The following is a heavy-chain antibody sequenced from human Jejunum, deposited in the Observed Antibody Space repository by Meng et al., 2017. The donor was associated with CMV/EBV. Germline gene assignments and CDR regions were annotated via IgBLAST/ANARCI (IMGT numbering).Heavy chain of an antibody. J-gene: IGHJ4*02. V-gene: IGHV4-39*07. CDR1: CDSLTSSPYY. D-gene: IGHD3/OR15-3a*01. Sequence: SCDSLTSSPYYWGWIRQPPWKGLEWIGSIYYTGSTYYNPSLKSRVTISLDGSQNQFSLRLTSVTAADTAVYYCATHYDFWTGYLDYWGRGMLVTVSS. CDR2: IYYTGST. CDR3: ATHYDFWTGYLDY.